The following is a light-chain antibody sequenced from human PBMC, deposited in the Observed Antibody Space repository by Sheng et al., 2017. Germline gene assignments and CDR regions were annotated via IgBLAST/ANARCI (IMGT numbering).Light chain of an antibody. Sequence: QSVLTQPPSMSGAPGQTVTISCTGSRSNIGGGYAVYWYQQLPGAVPKLLMSGDTIRPSGVPDRFSASKSGTSASLAITGLQTEDEADYYCQSYDSSLGGFVVFGGGTKLTVL. CDR1: RSNIGGGYA. CDR3: QSYDSSLGGFVV. CDR2: GDT. V-gene: IGLV1-40*02. J-gene: IGLJ2*01.